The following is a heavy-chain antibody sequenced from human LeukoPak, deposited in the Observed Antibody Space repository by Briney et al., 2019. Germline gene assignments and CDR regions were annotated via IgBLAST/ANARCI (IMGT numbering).Heavy chain of an antibody. D-gene: IGHD4-23*01. CDR3: ARGGGGNSVGY. Sequence: ASVKVSCKASGGTFSSYAISWVRQAPGQGLEWMGGIIPIFGTANYAQKFQGRVTITTDESTSTAYMELRSLRSEDTAVYYCARGGGGNSVGYWGQGTLVTVSS. CDR1: GGTFSSYA. CDR2: IIPIFGTA. J-gene: IGHJ4*02. V-gene: IGHV1-69*05.